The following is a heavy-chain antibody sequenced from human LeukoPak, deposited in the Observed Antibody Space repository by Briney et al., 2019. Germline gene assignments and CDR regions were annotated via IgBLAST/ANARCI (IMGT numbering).Heavy chain of an antibody. CDR3: ARGAGAFGSSSYHFVY. J-gene: IGHJ4*02. CDR1: NSSISSGYF. V-gene: IGHV4-38-2*01. D-gene: IGHD6-6*01. Sequence: SGTLSLTCAVSNSSISSGYFWGWIRQSPGIGLEWVGSIYHIGKTYYNPSLRSRLTISVDASNNQLSLSLNFLTAADSALYFCARGAGAFGSSSYHFVYWGQGILVTVSS. CDR2: IYHIGKT.